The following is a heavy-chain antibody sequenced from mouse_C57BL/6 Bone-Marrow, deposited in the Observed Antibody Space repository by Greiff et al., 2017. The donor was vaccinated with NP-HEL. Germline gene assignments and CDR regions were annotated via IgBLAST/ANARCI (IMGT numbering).Heavy chain of an antibody. J-gene: IGHJ2*01. D-gene: IGHD4-1*01. CDR3: AREGTGTGFDY. V-gene: IGHV3-6*01. CDR2: ISYDGSN. Sequence: VQLQQSGPGLVKPSQSLSLTCSVTGYSITSGYYWNWIRQFPGNKLEWMGYISYDGSNNYNPSLKNRISITRDTSKNQFFLKLNSVTTEDTATYYCAREGTGTGFDYWGQGTTLTVSS. CDR1: GYSITSGYY.